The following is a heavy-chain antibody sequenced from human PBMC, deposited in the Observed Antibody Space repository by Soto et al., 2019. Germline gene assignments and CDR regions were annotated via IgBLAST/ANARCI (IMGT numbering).Heavy chain of an antibody. J-gene: IGHJ4*02. CDR2: ISGSGGST. D-gene: IGHD6-13*01. V-gene: IGHV3-23*01. Sequence: GGSLRLSCAASGFTFSNYAVTRVRQAPGKGLEWVSTISGSGGSTYYADSVKGRFTISRDNSKDTLYLQMNSLRAEDTAVYYCAKDQGSSWYEIDYWGQGTLVTVSS. CDR1: GFTFSNYA. CDR3: AKDQGSSWYEIDY.